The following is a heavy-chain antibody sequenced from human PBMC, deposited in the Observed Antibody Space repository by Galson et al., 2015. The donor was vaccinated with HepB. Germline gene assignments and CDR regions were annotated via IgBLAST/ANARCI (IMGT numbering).Heavy chain of an antibody. CDR1: GFTFSSYS. D-gene: IGHD1-26*01. Sequence: SLRLSCAASGFTFSSYSMNWVRQAPGKGLEWVSSISSSSSYIYYADSVKGRFTISRDNAKNSLYLQMNSLRAEDTAVYYCARDFGATSTFDYWGQGTLVTVSS. V-gene: IGHV3-21*01. J-gene: IGHJ4*02. CDR3: ARDFGATSTFDY. CDR2: ISSSSSYI.